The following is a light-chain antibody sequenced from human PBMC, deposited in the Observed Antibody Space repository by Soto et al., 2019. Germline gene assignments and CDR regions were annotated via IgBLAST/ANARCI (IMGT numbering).Light chain of an antibody. V-gene: IGLV1-44*01. CDR2: YND. CDR3: AAWDDSLIGWV. J-gene: IGLJ3*02. Sequence: QLVLTQPPSASGTPGQRVTISCSGSTSNIGSNAVNWYQQFPGTAPKLLIYYNDQRPSGVPDRFSGSKSGTSASLDISGLQSDDEADYFCAAWDDSLIGWVFGGGTKLTVL. CDR1: TSNIGSNA.